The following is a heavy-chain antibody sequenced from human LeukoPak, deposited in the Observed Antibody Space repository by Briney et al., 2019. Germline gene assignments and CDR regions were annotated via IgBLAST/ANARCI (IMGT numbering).Heavy chain of an antibody. CDR3: ARLAAGAFDF. J-gene: IGHJ3*01. CDR2: IFYSGST. V-gene: IGHV4-59*01. CDR1: GGSISPYY. D-gene: IGHD6-25*01. Sequence: TSETLSLTCTVSGGSISPYYWSWIRQPPGKGLEWIGYIFYSGSTNYNPSLKSRVTISLDTSKKQFSLKLNSVTAADTAVYYCARLAAGAFDFWGQGTMVTVSS.